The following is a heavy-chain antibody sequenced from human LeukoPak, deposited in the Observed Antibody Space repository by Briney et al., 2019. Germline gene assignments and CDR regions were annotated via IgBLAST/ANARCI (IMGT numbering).Heavy chain of an antibody. CDR1: GGSISSSSYY. CDR2: IYYSGST. D-gene: IGHD3-22*01. Sequence: SETLSLTCTVSGGSISSSSYYWGWIRQPPGKGLEWIGSIYYSGSTNYNPSLKSRVTISVDTSKNQFSLKLSSVTAANTAVYYCAEGHYYDSSGYPFDAFDIWGQGTMVTVSS. J-gene: IGHJ3*02. CDR3: AEGHYYDSSGYPFDAFDI. V-gene: IGHV4-39*07.